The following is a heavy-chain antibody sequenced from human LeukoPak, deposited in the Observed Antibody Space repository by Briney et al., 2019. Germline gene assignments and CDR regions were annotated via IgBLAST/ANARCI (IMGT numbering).Heavy chain of an antibody. CDR3: ARVSTYFGVVTDFDH. CDR1: GYTFTSYD. J-gene: IGHJ4*02. D-gene: IGHD3-3*01. CDR2: MNPNSCNT. Sequence: ASVKVSYKASGYTFTSYDINGVRQATGQGGEWMGWMNPNSCNTGYAQKFQGRLTMTSNTSISTAYMELSSLRSEDTAVYYCARVSTYFGVVTDFDHWGQGTLVTVSS. V-gene: IGHV1-8*01.